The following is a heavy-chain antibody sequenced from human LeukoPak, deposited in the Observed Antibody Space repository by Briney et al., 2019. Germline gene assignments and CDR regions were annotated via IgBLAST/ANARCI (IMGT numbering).Heavy chain of an antibody. CDR1: GYSFSDFA. V-gene: IGHV1-18*01. J-gene: IGHJ6*02. CDR3: ARIADSSGYLYYYYYYGMDV. CDR2: ISAYNGNT. Sequence: VKVSCKASGYSFSDFAVNWVRQAPGQGLEWMGWISAYNGNTNYAQKLQGRVTMTTDTSTSTAYMELRSLRSDDTAVYYCARIADSSGYLYYYYYYGMDVWGQGTTVTVSS. D-gene: IGHD3-22*01.